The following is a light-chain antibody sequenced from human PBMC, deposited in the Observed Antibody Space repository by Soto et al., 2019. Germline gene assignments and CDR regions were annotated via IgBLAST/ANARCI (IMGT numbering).Light chain of an antibody. J-gene: IGKJ1*01. CDR2: GAS. V-gene: IGKV3-15*01. CDR3: QQYNNWPRWT. Sequence: EIVLTQSPGTLSLSPGEIATLSFSASQSVSSNLAWYQQKPGQAPRLLIYGASTRATGIPARFSGSGSGTEFTLTISSLQSEDFAVYYCQQYNNWPRWTFGQGTKVDIK. CDR1: QSVSSN.